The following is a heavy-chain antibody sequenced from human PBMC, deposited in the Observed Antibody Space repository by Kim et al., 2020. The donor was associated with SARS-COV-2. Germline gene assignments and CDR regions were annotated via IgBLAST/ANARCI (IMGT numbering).Heavy chain of an antibody. D-gene: IGHD6-19*01. V-gene: IGHV3-48*03. CDR1: GFIFSSYE. J-gene: IGHJ5*01. CDR3: ASRAGYSSGWFAY. Sequence: GGSLRLSCAASGFIFSSYEMNWVRQAPGKGLEWVSYISSSGSTIYYADSVKGRFTISRDNAKNSLYLQMNSLRAEDTAVYYCASRAGYSSGWFAYWGQGTLVTVSS. CDR2: ISSSGSTI.